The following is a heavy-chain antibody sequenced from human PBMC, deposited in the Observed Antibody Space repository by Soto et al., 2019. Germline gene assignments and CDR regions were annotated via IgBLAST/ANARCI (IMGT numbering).Heavy chain of an antibody. CDR3: AKCRPGGAGAEDY. J-gene: IGHJ4*02. D-gene: IGHD6-13*01. CDR2: ITESGST. V-gene: IGHV3-23*01. CDR1: GFTFNNYG. Sequence: EVQLLESGGGLVQRGGSLRLSCAVSGFTFNNYGMSWVRQAPGKGLEWVSAITESGSTYYADSVKGRFSISRDNSKNTLYLRMNSLRPDDTAVYYCAKCRPGGAGAEDYWGQGTQVTVSS.